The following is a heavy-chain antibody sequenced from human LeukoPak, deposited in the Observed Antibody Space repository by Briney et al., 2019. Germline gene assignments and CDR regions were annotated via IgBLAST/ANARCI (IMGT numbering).Heavy chain of an antibody. J-gene: IGHJ5*02. CDR2: VYTSGST. V-gene: IGHV4-4*07. Sequence: SETLSLTCTVFGGSISGYYWSWIRQPAGKGLEWIGRVYTSGSTNYNPSLKSRVTMSIDTSKNQFSLNLSSVTAADTAVYYCAKSPSARGGYNWFDPWGQGTLVTVSS. D-gene: IGHD3-16*01. CDR3: AKSPSARGGYNWFDP. CDR1: GGSISGYY.